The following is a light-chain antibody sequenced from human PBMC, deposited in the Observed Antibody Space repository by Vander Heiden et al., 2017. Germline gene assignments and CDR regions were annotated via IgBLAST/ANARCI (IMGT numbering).Light chain of an antibody. CDR1: SSDVGAYNY. V-gene: IGLV2-8*01. CDR3: SSYAGSNTAI. CDR2: EVT. J-gene: IGLJ2*01. Sequence: QSALTQPPSASGSPVQSVTISCTGTSSDVGAYNYVSWYQQHPGKAPKVMIYEVTKRPSGVPDRFSGSKSGNTASLTVSGLQAEDEADYYCSSYAGSNTAIFGGGTKLTVL.